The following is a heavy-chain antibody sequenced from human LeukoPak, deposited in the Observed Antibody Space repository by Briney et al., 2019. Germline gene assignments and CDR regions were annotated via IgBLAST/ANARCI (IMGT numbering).Heavy chain of an antibody. Sequence: GGSLRLSCAASGSTFSNAWMSWVRQAPGKGLEWVGRIKSKTDGGTTDYAAPVKGRFTISRDDSKNTLYLQMNSLKTEDTAVYYCTTSPPYCSGGSCFDYWGQGTLVTVSS. CDR2: IKSKTDGGTT. J-gene: IGHJ4*02. D-gene: IGHD2-15*01. V-gene: IGHV3-15*01. CDR1: GSTFSNAW. CDR3: TTSPPYCSGGSCFDY.